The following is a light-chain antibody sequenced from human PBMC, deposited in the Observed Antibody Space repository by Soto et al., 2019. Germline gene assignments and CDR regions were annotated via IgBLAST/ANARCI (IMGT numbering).Light chain of an antibody. Sequence: EILMTQSPATLSVSPGERVALSCRASQSVSSNLAWYQQKPGQAPRLLIFGASTRATGIPARFSGSGSGTEFTLTISSLQSEDFAVYYCQQYNKWPPITFGQGTRLEI. J-gene: IGKJ5*01. V-gene: IGKV3-15*01. CDR3: QQYNKWPPIT. CDR1: QSVSSN. CDR2: GAS.